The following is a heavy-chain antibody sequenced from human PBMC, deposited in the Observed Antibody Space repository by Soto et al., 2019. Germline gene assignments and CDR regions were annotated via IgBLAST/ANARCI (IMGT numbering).Heavy chain of an antibody. CDR3: ARDRVVIMVRGRTKGVDWFDS. J-gene: IGHJ5*01. V-gene: IGHV1-46*03. CDR2: INPSGGST. Sequence: GAALKVSLEASGYTFTRYGMDWGRQAPGQRAEWMGIINPSGGSTSYEQKFQGRVTMTRDTSTSTVYMELSSLRSEDTAVYYCARDRVVIMVRGRTKGVDWFDSWGQGTLVTVSS. CDR1: GYTFTRYG. D-gene: IGHD3-10*01.